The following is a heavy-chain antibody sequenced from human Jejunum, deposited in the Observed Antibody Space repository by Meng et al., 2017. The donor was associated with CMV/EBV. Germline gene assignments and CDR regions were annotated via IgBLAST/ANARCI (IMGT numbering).Heavy chain of an antibody. J-gene: IGHJ4*02. D-gene: IGHD1-26*01. CDR3: ARVEVGITSGDY. V-gene: IGHV1-18*01. CDR2: ISAYNGNT. CDR1: CYTFTNYG. Sequence: QCQLVQVGSEVKKAGVSLKGSCKASCYTFTNYGITWVRQAPGQGLELMGWISAYNGNTNYAQTLQGRVTMTTDTSTSTAYMGLRSLRSDDTDVYYCARVEVGITSGDYWGQGTLVTVSS.